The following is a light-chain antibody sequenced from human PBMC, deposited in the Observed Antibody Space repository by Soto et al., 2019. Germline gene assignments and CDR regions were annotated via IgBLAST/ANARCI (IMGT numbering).Light chain of an antibody. CDR3: SSYTSSSTLV. J-gene: IGLJ2*01. V-gene: IGLV2-14*01. CDR2: DVS. Sequence: QSALTQPASVSGSPGQSITISCTGTSSDVGGYNYVSWYQQHPGKAPKLMIYDVSYRPSGVSNRFSGSKSGNTASLIISGLQAEDEADYYCSSYTSSSTLVFGGGTKLTVL. CDR1: SSDVGGYNY.